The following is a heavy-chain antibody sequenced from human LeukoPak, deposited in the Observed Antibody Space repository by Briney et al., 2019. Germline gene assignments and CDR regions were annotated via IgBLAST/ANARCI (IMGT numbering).Heavy chain of an antibody. D-gene: IGHD6-6*01. CDR2: IYPGDSDT. Sequence: GESLKISCKGSGYSFTSYWIGWVRQMPGKGLEWMGIIYPGDSDTRYSPSFQGQVAISADKSITTAYLQWSSLKASDTAMYYCARTSSSSGVYYFDYWGQGTLVTVSS. J-gene: IGHJ4*02. CDR3: ARTSSSSGVYYFDY. V-gene: IGHV5-51*01. CDR1: GYSFTSYW.